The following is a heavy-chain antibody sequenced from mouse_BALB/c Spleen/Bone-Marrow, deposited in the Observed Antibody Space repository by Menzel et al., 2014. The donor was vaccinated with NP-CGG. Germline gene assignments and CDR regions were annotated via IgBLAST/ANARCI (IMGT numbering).Heavy chain of an antibody. V-gene: IGHV1-82*01. CDR3: ARNPHYYAMRY. CDR1: GYTFSYSW. CDR2: IYPEDGDT. Sequence: VQLVESGPELVKPGASVKISCKTSGYTFSYSWMNWVRQRPGQGLEWIGRIYPEDGDTNYNGRFKGKATLTADKSSNTTYIQLSSLTSVDSAVYFCARNPHYYAMRYWGQGTSVTDSS. J-gene: IGHJ4*01.